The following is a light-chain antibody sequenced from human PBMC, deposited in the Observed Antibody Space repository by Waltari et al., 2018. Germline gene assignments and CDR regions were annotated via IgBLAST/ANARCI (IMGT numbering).Light chain of an antibody. Sequence: EIVMTQSPHSLTVPLGERASINCMSSQSVLYSNNNNYLAWYQQKAGQPPKLLIYWASTRESGVPDRFSGSGSGTDFTLTISSLQAEDVAVYYCQQYYSTPRTFGQGTKVEIK. CDR2: WAS. V-gene: IGKV4-1*01. CDR1: QSVLYSNNNNY. J-gene: IGKJ1*01. CDR3: QQYYSTPRT.